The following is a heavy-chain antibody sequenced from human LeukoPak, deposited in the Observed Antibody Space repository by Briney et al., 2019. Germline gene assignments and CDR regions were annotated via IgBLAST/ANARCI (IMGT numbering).Heavy chain of an antibody. D-gene: IGHD3-3*01. V-gene: IGHV3-23*01. CDR2: ISGSGGST. J-gene: IGHJ4*02. CDR3: ARPDPPLILEWPAPYFDY. Sequence: GGSLRLSCAASGFTFSSYAMSWVRQAPGKGLEWVSTISGSGGSTYYADSVKGRFTISRDNSKNTLYLLMNGLRAEDTAVYYCARPDPPLILEWPAPYFDYWGQGTLVTVSS. CDR1: GFTFSSYA.